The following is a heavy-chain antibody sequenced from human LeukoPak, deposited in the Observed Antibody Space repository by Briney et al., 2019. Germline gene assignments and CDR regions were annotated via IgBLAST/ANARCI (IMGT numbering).Heavy chain of an antibody. CDR1: GFTFSSYA. CDR3: ARERYSESYSIAFDY. Sequence: GRSLRLSCAASGFTFSSYAMHWVRQAPGKGLEWVAVISYDGSNKYYADSVKGRFTISRDNSKNTLYLQMNSLRAEDTAVYYCARERYSESYSIAFDYWGQGTLVTVSS. V-gene: IGHV3-30*04. J-gene: IGHJ4*02. D-gene: IGHD3-10*01. CDR2: ISYDGSNK.